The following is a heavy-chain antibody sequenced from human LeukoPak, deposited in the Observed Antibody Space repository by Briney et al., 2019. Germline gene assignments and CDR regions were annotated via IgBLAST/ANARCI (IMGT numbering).Heavy chain of an antibody. CDR2: IYYSGST. CDR3: ASTEWDGYNPN. V-gene: IGHV4-31*11. Sequence: SETLSLTCAVYGGSFSGYYWSWIRQHPGKGLEWIGYIYYSGSTYYNPSLKSRVTISVDTSKNQFSLKLSSVTAADTAVYYCASTEWDGYNPNWGQGTLVTVSS. D-gene: IGHD5-12*01. J-gene: IGHJ4*02. CDR1: GGSFSGYY.